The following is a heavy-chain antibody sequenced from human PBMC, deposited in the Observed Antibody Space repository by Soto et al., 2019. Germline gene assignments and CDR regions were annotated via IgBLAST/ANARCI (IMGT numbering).Heavy chain of an antibody. J-gene: IGHJ4*02. Sequence: SETLSLTCSGSGASISGSYWSWIRQSPGKGLEWLGYVYYTGSTNYSPSLRSRVSISVDTSKNQFSLKLSSVTASDTAVYFCAKHSGYYDFDSWGQGTRVTVSS. CDR2: VYYTGST. CDR3: AKHSGYYDFDS. D-gene: IGHD5-12*01. CDR1: GASISGSY. V-gene: IGHV4-59*03.